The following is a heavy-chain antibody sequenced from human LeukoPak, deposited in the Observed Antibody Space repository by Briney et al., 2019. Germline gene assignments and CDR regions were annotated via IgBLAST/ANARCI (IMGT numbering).Heavy chain of an antibody. CDR2: ISAIGDST. CDR3: AKDPSTLKLTDDY. CDR1: GFTLNTYG. D-gene: IGHD5-24*01. J-gene: IGHJ4*02. Sequence: GGSLRLSWVGSGFTLNTYGMTWVRQTQGKGLEWVSTISAIGDSTHHADAVKGRFAISRDNSKNTLYLQMNSLRAEDTAIYYCAKDPSTLKLTDDYWGQGTLVTVSS. V-gene: IGHV3-23*01.